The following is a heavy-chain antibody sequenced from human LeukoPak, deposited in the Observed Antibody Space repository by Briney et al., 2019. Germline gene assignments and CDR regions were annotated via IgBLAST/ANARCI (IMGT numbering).Heavy chain of an antibody. CDR3: AREVYSYDFWSGYYSPRYYYYMDV. V-gene: IGHV4-39*07. CDR2: IYYSGST. Sequence: SETLSLTCTVSGGSISSSSYYWGWIRQPPGKGLEWIGSIYYSGSTYYNPSLKSRVTISVDTSKNQFSLKLSSVTAADTAVYYCAREVYSYDFWSGYYSPRYYYYMDVWGKGTTVTVSS. D-gene: IGHD3-3*01. J-gene: IGHJ6*03. CDR1: GGSISSSSYY.